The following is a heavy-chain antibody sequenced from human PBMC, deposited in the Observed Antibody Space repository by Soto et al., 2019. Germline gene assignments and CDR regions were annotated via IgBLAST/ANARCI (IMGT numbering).Heavy chain of an antibody. D-gene: IGHD3-3*01. CDR1: GFTFSSYA. CDR3: AKALTIFGINNWFDP. V-gene: IGHV3-23*01. CDR2: ISGSGGST. Sequence: EVQLLESGGGLVRPGGSLRLSCAASGFTFSSYAMSWVRQAPGKGLEWVSAISGSGGSTYYADSVKGRFTISRDNSKNTLYLQMNSLRAEDTAVYYCAKALTIFGINNWFDPWGQGTLVTVSS. J-gene: IGHJ5*02.